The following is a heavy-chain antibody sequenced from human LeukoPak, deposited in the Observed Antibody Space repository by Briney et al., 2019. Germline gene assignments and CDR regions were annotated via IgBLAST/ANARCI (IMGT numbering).Heavy chain of an antibody. CDR2: ISSTSSTI. CDR3: ARAAPYYYDSSGYSAFDS. J-gene: IGHJ3*02. Sequence: GGSLRLSCAASGFTFRSNSMHWVRQAPGKGLEWVSYISSTSSTIYYADSVKGRFTISRDNAKNSLYLQMNSLRDEDTAVYYCARAAPYYYDSSGYSAFDSWGQGTMVTVSA. CDR1: GFTFRSNS. V-gene: IGHV3-48*02. D-gene: IGHD3-22*01.